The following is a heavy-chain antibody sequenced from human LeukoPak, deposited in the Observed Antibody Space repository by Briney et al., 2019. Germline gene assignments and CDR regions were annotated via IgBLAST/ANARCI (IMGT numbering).Heavy chain of an antibody. CDR1: GDSVSSGTYY. CDR2: IYYTGST. V-gene: IGHV4-61*01. CDR3: ARRRGALDY. D-gene: IGHD1-26*01. J-gene: IGHJ4*02. Sequence: PSETLSLTCTVSGDSVSSGTYYWSWIRQPPGKGLEWIGCIYYTGSTNNSPSLKSRVTISLDTSRNQFSLKLSSVTAADTAVYYCARRRGALDYWGQGTLVTVSS.